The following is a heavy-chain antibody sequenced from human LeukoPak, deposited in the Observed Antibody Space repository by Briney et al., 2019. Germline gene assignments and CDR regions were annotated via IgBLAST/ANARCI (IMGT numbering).Heavy chain of an antibody. J-gene: IGHJ4*02. V-gene: IGHV4-39*07. Sequence: SETLSLTCTVSGGSISSSSYYWGWIRQPPGKGLEWIGSIYYSGSTYYNPSLKSRVTISVDTSKNQFSLKLSSVTAADTAVYYCAREDYGSGSYWDYWGQGTLVTVSS. CDR3: AREDYGSGSYWDY. CDR1: GGSISSSSYY. D-gene: IGHD3-10*01. CDR2: IYYSGST.